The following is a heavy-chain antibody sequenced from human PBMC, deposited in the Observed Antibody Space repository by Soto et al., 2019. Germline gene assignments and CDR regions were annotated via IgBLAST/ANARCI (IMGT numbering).Heavy chain of an antibody. V-gene: IGHV4-4*02. D-gene: IGHD2-15*01. CDR1: SGSISSSNW. Sequence: QVQLQESGPGLVKPSGTLSLTCAVSSGSISSSNWWSWVRQPPGKGLEWIGEIYHSGSTNYNPSLYSRVTIQVDKSKNQFSLKLSSVTGTVTAVDYAVRGPTCSGGSCYSIDYWGQGTLVTVYS. CDR2: IYHSGST. CDR3: VRGPTCSGGSCYSIDY. J-gene: IGHJ4*02.